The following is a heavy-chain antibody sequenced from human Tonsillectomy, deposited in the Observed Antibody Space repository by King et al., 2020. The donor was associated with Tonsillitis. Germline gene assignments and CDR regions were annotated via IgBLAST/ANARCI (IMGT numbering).Heavy chain of an antibody. CDR3: AHYHYDSSGYYYAFDM. J-gene: IGHJ3*02. CDR2: VFSNDHR. CDR1: GVSLSNTRMG. D-gene: IGHD3-22*01. V-gene: IGHV2-26*01. Sequence: TLQESGPVLVKPPETLTLTCTVSGVSLSNTRMGVSWIRQPPGKALEWLAHVFSNDHRSYSTSLKSRLTISKDTSKSQVVLTMTNMDPVDTGTYYCAHYHYDSSGYYYAFDMWGQGTVVTVSS.